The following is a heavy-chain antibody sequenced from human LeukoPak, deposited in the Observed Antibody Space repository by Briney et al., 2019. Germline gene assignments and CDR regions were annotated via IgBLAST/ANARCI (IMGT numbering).Heavy chain of an antibody. J-gene: IGHJ4*02. Sequence: SETLSLTCTVSGGSISSYYWSWIRQPPGKGLEWIGYIYHSGSTYYNPSLKSRVTISVDRSKNQFSLKLSSVTAADTAVYYCASGAPDYGDYVGYWGQGTLVTVSS. CDR1: GGSISSYY. CDR3: ASGAPDYGDYVGY. V-gene: IGHV4-59*04. CDR2: IYHSGST. D-gene: IGHD4-17*01.